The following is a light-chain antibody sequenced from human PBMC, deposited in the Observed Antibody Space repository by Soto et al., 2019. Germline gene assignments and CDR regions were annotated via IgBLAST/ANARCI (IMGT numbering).Light chain of an antibody. CDR2: GAS. V-gene: IGKV1-39*01. CDR3: QQLNNYPRT. J-gene: IGKJ1*01. Sequence: DIQMTQSPSSLSASVGDRVTITCRASRIINNYLNWYQQNPGKAPKLLIYGASSLQSGVSSRFSGNGSGTDFALTISSLQPEDFATYYCQQLNNYPRTFGQGTKVEIK. CDR1: RIINNY.